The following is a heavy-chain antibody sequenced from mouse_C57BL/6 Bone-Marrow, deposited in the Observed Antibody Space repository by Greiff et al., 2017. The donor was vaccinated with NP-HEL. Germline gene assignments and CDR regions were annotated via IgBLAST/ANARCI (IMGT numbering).Heavy chain of an antibody. Sequence: VQLQQSGAELVRPGASVTLSCKASGYTFTDYEMHWVKQTPVHGLEWIGAIDPETGGTAYNQKFKGKAILTADKSSSTAYMELRSLTSEDSAVYYCTRGGLGQAWFAYWGQGTLVTVSA. J-gene: IGHJ3*01. CDR2: IDPETGGT. V-gene: IGHV1-15*01. CDR1: GYTFTDYE. CDR3: TRGGLGQAWFAY. D-gene: IGHD4-1*01.